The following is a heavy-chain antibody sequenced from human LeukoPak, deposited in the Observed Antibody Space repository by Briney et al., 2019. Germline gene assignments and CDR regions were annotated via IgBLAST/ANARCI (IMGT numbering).Heavy chain of an antibody. CDR1: GFTFSSYS. J-gene: IGHJ3*02. CDR2: ISSSSSYI. D-gene: IGHD4-17*01. Sequence: GGSLRLSCAASGFTFSSYSMTWVRQAPGKGLEWVSSISSSSSYIYYADSVKGRFTISRDNAKNSLYLQMNSLRAEDTAVYYCARNPDYGDYAAFDIWGQGTMVTVSS. V-gene: IGHV3-21*01. CDR3: ARNPDYGDYAAFDI.